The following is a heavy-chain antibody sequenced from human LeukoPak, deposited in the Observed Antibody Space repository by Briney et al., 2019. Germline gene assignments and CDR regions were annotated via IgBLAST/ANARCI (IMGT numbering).Heavy chain of an antibody. CDR2: VSASGAI. CDR1: GVSVGSHF. CDR3: ARAYYGGGCTAGGAFDI. V-gene: IGHV4-4*07. D-gene: IGHD2-21*01. Sequence: SETLSLTCSVSGVSVGSHFWSWVRQPAGKALEWIGRVSASGAISSNPSLNSRVTMSLDTSKNQFSLKLTSVTAADTAVYFCARAYYGGGCTAGGAFDICGQGTMVTVSS. J-gene: IGHJ3*02.